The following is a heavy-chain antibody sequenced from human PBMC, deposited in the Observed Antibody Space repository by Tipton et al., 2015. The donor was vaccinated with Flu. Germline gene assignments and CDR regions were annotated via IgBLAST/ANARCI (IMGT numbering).Heavy chain of an antibody. CDR1: GDSISSSYY. V-gene: IGHV4-38-2*02. CDR2: IYRTGTT. J-gene: IGHJ5*02. Sequence: LRLSCTVSGDSISSSYYWAWIRQAPGKGLEWIGNIYRTGTTYHNPSLKSRVTMSVDTSRNDLSLRLRSVTAADTAVYFRARRDFSNYVSDPTSWFDPWGQGILVTVSP. CDR3: ARRDFSNYVSDPTSWFDP. D-gene: IGHD4-11*01.